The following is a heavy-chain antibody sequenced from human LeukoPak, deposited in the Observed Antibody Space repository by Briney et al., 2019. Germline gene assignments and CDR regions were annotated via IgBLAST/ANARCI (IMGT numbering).Heavy chain of an antibody. CDR1: GGTFSSYA. Sequence: SVKVSCKASGGTFSSYATSWVRQAPGQGLEWMGGIIPIFGTANYAQKFQGRVTITADESTSTAYMELSSLRSEDMAVYYCARDDIVVVPAADSGYYYYGMDVWGQGTTVTVSS. V-gene: IGHV1-69*13. D-gene: IGHD2-2*01. CDR3: ARDDIVVVPAADSGYYYYGMDV. J-gene: IGHJ6*02. CDR2: IIPIFGTA.